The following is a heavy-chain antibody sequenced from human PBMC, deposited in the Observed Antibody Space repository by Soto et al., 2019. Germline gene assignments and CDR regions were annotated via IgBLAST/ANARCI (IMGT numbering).Heavy chain of an antibody. D-gene: IGHD6-6*01. CDR1: GGTFSRYS. CDR2: IIPIFGTP. J-gene: IGHJ5*02. CDR3: VRDSAARTGVDP. V-gene: IGHV1-69*01. Sequence: QVQLVQSGAEVKKPGSSVKVSCKASGGTFSRYSISWVRQAPGQGLEWMGGIIPIFGTPHYAEKFQGRLTITADESTSTAYMEFRSLRAEDTAMYYWVRDSAARTGVDPWGQGTLVTVSS.